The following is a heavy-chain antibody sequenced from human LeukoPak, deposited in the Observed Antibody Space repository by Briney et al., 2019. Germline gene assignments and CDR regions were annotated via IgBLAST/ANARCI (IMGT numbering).Heavy chain of an antibody. CDR1: GYTFTGYY. CDR2: INPNSGGT. Sequence: ASVKVSCKASGYTFTGYYMHWVRQAPGQGLEWMGWINPNSGGTNYAQKFQGRVTMTRDTSIIVYMDLSRLRSDDTAVYYCARGAHYHDSSDGYDYWGQGTLVTVSP. J-gene: IGHJ4*02. V-gene: IGHV1-2*02. D-gene: IGHD3-22*01. CDR3: ARGAHYHDSSDGYDY.